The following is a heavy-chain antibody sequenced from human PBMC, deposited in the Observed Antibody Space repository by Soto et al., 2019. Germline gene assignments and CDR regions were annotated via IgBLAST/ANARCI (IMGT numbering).Heavy chain of an antibody. CDR2: IIPIFRTP. V-gene: IGHV1-69*12. D-gene: IGHD1-1*01. J-gene: IGHJ6*02. Sequence: QVKLVQSGAEVVKPGSSVKVSCKASGDTFDTFAISWVRQAPGKGLEWMGGIIPIFRTPDYGQKFQGRVTITADESTSTADMERSSLRSEDTAVYYCARDKDREQLGGNYYYTLDVWGQGTTVTVSS. CDR3: ARDKDREQLGGNYYYTLDV. CDR1: GDTFDTFA.